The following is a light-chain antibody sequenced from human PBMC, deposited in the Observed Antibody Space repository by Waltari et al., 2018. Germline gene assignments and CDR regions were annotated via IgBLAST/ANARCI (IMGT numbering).Light chain of an antibody. J-gene: IGKJ1*01. CDR1: QSLVYCSNGKNY. V-gene: IGKV4-1*01. Sequence: QSLVYCSNGKNYLAWYQQRQGHPPKLIISWASTRESGVPDRCSGSGSGADLRLTISDLQPEDVAVYYCQQYYRSRSFGQGTKVEIK. CDR2: WAS. CDR3: QQYYRSRS.